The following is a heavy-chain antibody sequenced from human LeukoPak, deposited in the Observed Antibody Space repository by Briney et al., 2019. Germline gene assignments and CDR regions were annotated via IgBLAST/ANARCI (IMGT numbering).Heavy chain of an antibody. CDR3: ARDPQYSYDDSGTFDS. J-gene: IGHJ4*02. CDR1: GFIFSNFW. V-gene: IGHV3-7*01. D-gene: IGHD3-22*01. Sequence: PGGSLRLSCAASGFIFSNFWMSWVRQAPGKGPEWVANIKQDGEETYYLDSVKGRFTVSRDNAKNSLYLQMNTLGAEDTAVYYCARDPQYSYDDSGTFDSWGQGTLVTVSS. CDR2: IKQDGEET.